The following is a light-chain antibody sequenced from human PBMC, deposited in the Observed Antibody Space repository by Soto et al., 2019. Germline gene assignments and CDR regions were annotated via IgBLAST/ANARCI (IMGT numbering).Light chain of an antibody. CDR3: AVLDDSLNGVV. J-gene: IGLJ2*01. CDR1: SSNIGSNT. CDR2: ANH. Sequence: QSVLTQPPSASETPGQTVTISCSGSSSNIGSNTVNWYQQVPGTARKLLMYANHYRHSGGPDLFSGSKSGTSASLSISGLLSEDEGDYFCAVLDDSLNGVVFGGVTKLTVL. V-gene: IGLV1-44*01.